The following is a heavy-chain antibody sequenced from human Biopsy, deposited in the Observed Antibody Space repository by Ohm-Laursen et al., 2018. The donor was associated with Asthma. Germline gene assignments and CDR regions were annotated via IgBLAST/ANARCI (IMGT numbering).Heavy chain of an antibody. CDR2: IYRNGDT. V-gene: IGHV4-30-2*06. D-gene: IGHD2-21*02. J-gene: IGHJ4*02. CDR1: GDSIDSGDYS. Sequence: SDTLSLTWAVSGDSIDSGDYSWTWIRQSPGVGLEWIGYIYRNGDTYYNPTLKNRVTISIDRSKNQFSLRLRSVTAADTAVYYCARGWNCGGDCYSLDSWGQGTLVTVSS. CDR3: ARGWNCGGDCYSLDS.